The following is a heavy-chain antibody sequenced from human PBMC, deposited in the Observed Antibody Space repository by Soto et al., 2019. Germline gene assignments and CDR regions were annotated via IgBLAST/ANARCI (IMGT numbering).Heavy chain of an antibody. CDR3: ARSRGYSYGIDY. CDR2: IYHSGST. J-gene: IGHJ4*02. Sequence: SETLSLTCAVSGGSISSGGYSWSWIRQPPGKGLEWIGYIYHSGSTYYNPSLKSRVTISVDRSKNQFSLKLSSVTAADTAVYYCARSRGYSYGIDYWGQGTLVTVSS. V-gene: IGHV4-30-2*01. D-gene: IGHD5-18*01. CDR1: GGSISSGGYS.